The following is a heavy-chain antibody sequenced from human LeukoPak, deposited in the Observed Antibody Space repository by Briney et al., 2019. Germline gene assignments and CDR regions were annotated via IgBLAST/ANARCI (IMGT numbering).Heavy chain of an antibody. CDR2: INHSGST. V-gene: IGHV4-34*01. Sequence: SETLSLTCAVYGGSFSGYYWSWIRQPPGKGLEWIGEINHSGSTNYNPSLKSRVTISVDTSKNQFSLKLSSVTAADTAVYYCARGRRFVGDFWSGPSAFPFDYWGQGTLVTVSS. J-gene: IGHJ4*02. D-gene: IGHD3-3*01. CDR1: GGSFSGYY. CDR3: ARGRRFVGDFWSGPSAFPFDY.